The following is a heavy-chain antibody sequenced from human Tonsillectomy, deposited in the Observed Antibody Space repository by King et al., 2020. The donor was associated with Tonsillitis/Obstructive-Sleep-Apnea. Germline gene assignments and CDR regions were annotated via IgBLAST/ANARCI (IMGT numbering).Heavy chain of an antibody. CDR1: GFTFDDYA. V-gene: IGHV3-9*01. J-gene: IGHJ4*02. CDR2: ISWNSGSI. D-gene: IGHD3-3*01. Sequence: VQLVESGGDLAQPGRSLRLSCAASGFTFDDYAMHWVRQAPGKGLEWVSGISWNSGSIGYADSVKGRITISRDNAKNSLYLQMNSLRAEDTALYYCAKDPSYDFWSGPYYFDYWGRGTLVTVSS. CDR3: AKDPSYDFWSGPYYFDY.